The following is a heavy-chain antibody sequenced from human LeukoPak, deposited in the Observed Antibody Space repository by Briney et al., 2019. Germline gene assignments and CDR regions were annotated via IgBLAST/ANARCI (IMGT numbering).Heavy chain of an antibody. D-gene: IGHD5-18*01. V-gene: IGHV1-69*01. CDR2: IIPIFGTA. CDR1: GGTFSSYA. CDR3: ARYSYGHQYYFDY. Sequence: GSSVKVSCKASGGTFSSYAISWVRQAPGQGLECMGGIIPIFGTANYAQKFQGRVTITADESTSTAYMQLSSLRSEDTAVCYCARYSYGHQYYFDYWGQGTLVTVSS. J-gene: IGHJ4*02.